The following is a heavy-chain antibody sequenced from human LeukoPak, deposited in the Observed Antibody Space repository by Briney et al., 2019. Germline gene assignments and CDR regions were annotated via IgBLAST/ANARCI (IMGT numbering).Heavy chain of an antibody. CDR2: ISGSGGST. CDR3: AKDYRGSSGVSLFDY. Sequence: GGSLRLSCAASGFTFSSYAMSWVRQAPGKGLEWVSAISGSGGSTYFADSVKGRFTISRDNSKNTLYLQMNSLRAEDTAVYCCAKDYRGSSGVSLFDYWGQGTLVTVSS. J-gene: IGHJ4*02. D-gene: IGHD1-26*01. CDR1: GFTFSSYA. V-gene: IGHV3-23*01.